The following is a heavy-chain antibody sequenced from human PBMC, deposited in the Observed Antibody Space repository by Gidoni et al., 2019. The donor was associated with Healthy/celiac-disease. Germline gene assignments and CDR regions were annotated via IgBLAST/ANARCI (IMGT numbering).Heavy chain of an antibody. CDR2: IWYDGSNK. CDR3: AREVWDDYGGNPGDWYFDL. J-gene: IGHJ2*01. Sequence: QVQLVESGGGVVQPGRSLRLSCAASGFPFSSYGMHWVRQAPGKGLEWVAVIWYDGSNKYYADSVKGRFTISRDNSKNTLYLQMNSLRAEDTAVYYCAREVWDDYGGNPGDWYFDLWGRGTLVTVSS. V-gene: IGHV3-33*01. CDR1: GFPFSSYG. D-gene: IGHD4-17*01.